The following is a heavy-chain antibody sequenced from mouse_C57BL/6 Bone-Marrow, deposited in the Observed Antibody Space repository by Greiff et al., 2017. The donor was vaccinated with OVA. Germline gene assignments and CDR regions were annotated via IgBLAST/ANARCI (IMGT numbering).Heavy chain of an antibody. Sequence: EVKLMESGAELVRPGASVKLSCTASGFNIKDDYKHWVKQRPEQGLEWIGWIDPENGDTEYASKFQGKATITADTSSNTAYLQLSSLTSEDTAVYYCTGGNYGYWGQGTTLTVSS. V-gene: IGHV14-4*01. CDR2: IDPENGDT. CDR3: TGGNYGY. D-gene: IGHD2-1*01. CDR1: GFNIKDDY. J-gene: IGHJ2*01.